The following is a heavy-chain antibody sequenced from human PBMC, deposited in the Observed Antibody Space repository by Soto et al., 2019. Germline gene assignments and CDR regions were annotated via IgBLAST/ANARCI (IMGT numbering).Heavy chain of an antibody. Sequence: ASVKVSCKASGYTFTSYGISWVRQAPGQGLEWMGWISAYNGNTNYAQKLQGRVTMTTDTSTSTAYMELRSLRSDDTAVYYCARGMVGGCSSWLGVWYSFEYWGQGPLVTVSS. D-gene: IGHD6-13*01. CDR1: GYTFTSYG. CDR2: ISAYNGNT. CDR3: ARGMVGGCSSWLGVWYSFEY. J-gene: IGHJ4*02. V-gene: IGHV1-18*01.